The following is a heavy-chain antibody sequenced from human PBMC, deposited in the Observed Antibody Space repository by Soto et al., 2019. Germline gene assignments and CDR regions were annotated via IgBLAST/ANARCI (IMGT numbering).Heavy chain of an antibody. J-gene: IGHJ6*02. Sequence: SETLSLTCTVSGGSISSGDYYWSWIRQPPGKGLEWIGYIYYSGSTYHNPSLKSRVTISVDTSKNQFSLKLSSVTAADTAVYYCARAAMVPNYYYYGMDVWGQGTTVTVSS. D-gene: IGHD5-18*01. V-gene: IGHV4-30-4*01. CDR1: GGSISSGDYY. CDR2: IYYSGST. CDR3: ARAAMVPNYYYYGMDV.